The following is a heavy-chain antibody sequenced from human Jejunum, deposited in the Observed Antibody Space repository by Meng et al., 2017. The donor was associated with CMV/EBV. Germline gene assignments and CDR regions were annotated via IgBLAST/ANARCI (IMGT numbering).Heavy chain of an antibody. CDR2: TYYRSQWNH. CDR1: VSSNSAA. D-gene: IGHD6-25*01. J-gene: IGHJ4*02. V-gene: IGHV6-1*01. CDR3: ARAGYSSAWPPGDFDF. Sequence: VSSNSAAWNWIRQSPSRGLEWLGRTYYRSQWNHDYAPSVSGRITINPDTSKNQFSLQLDSVTPDDTAVYYCARAGYSSAWPPGDFDFWGQGTLVTSPQ.